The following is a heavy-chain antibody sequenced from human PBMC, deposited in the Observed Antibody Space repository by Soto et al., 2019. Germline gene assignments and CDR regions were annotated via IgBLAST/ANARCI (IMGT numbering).Heavy chain of an antibody. Sequence: EVQLLESGRGLVQAGGSLRVSCAASGFTFIIYAMSWVRQAPGKGLEWVSAIRGSGDYTYYADSVKGRFAISRDNSKNTLYLQMNSLRAEDTAVYYCAKVLKAVAGAYDYWGQGTLVTVSS. V-gene: IGHV3-23*01. CDR1: GFTFIIYA. CDR2: IRGSGDYT. CDR3: AKVLKAVAGAYDY. D-gene: IGHD6-19*01. J-gene: IGHJ4*02.